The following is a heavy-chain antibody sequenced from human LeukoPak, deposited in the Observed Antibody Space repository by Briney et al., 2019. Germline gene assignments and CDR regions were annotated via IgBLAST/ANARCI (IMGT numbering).Heavy chain of an antibody. CDR1: GGSFSSYY. CDR3: ARLKATVSIHAYFDS. Sequence: SETLSLTCTVSGGSFSSYYWTWIRQPPGKGLEWIRYIDHSGSTNYNPSLKSRVSISSDTSKNQFSLELSSVTAADTAVYYCARLKATVSIHAYFDSWGQGTLVTVSS. V-gene: IGHV4-59*01. J-gene: IGHJ4*02. D-gene: IGHD4-17*01. CDR2: IDHSGST.